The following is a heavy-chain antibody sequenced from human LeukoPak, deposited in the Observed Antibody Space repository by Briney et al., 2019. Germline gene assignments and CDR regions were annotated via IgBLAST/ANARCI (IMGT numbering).Heavy chain of an antibody. Sequence: GGSLRLSCAASGFTFSSYSMNWVRQAPGKGLEWVSSISSSSSYIYYADSVKGRFTISRDNAKNSLYLQMNSLRAEDTAVYYCADDPLRGYSHGGGYWGQGTLVTVSS. D-gene: IGHD5-18*01. J-gene: IGHJ4*02. V-gene: IGHV3-21*01. CDR3: ADDPLRGYSHGGGY. CDR1: GFTFSSYS. CDR2: ISSSSSYI.